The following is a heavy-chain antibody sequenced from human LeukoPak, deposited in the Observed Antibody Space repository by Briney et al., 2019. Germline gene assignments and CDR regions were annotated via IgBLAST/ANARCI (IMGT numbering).Heavy chain of an antibody. D-gene: IGHD6-6*01. V-gene: IGHV1-69*05. CDR1: GGTFSSYA. CDR3: ARSIAARLPYYYYMDV. Sequence: SVKVSCKASGGTFSSYAISWVRQAPGQGLEWMGGIIPIFGTANYAQKFQGRVTITTDESTSTAYMELSSLRSEDTAVYYCARSIAARLPYYYYMDVWGKGTTVTVSS. CDR2: IIPIFGTA. J-gene: IGHJ6*03.